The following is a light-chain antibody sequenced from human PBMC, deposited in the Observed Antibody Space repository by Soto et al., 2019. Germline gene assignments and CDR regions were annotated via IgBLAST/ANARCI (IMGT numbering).Light chain of an antibody. Sequence: IQMTQSPSSLSASVGDRVTITCRASQTINRYLSWYQQKPGKAPNLLISAASTLQAGVPSRFSGSESATEFTLTISSLQPEDFATYYCQQTYSSPWTFGQGTKVEIK. J-gene: IGKJ1*01. CDR1: QTINRY. CDR2: AAS. V-gene: IGKV1-39*01. CDR3: QQTYSSPWT.